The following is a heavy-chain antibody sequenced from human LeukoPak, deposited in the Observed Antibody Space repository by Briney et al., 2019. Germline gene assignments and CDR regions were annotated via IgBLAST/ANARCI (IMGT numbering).Heavy chain of an antibody. D-gene: IGHD3-22*01. V-gene: IGHV1-18*01. Sequence: ASVMVSCKASGYTFTSYGISWVRQAPGQGLEWMGWISAYNGNTNYAQKLQGRVTMTTDTSTSTAYMELRSLRSDDTAVYYCAREPYYDSSGYYFRDAFDIWGQGTMVTVSS. CDR1: GYTFTSYG. CDR2: ISAYNGNT. J-gene: IGHJ3*02. CDR3: AREPYYDSSGYYFRDAFDI.